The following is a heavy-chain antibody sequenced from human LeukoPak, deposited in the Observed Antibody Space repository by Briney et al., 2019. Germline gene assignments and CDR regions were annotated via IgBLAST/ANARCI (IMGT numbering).Heavy chain of an antibody. V-gene: IGHV3-23*01. D-gene: IGHD3-22*01. Sequence: GGSLRLSCAASGFAFSTYVMNWVRQAPGKGLEWVSSIGGTGNNIYYVDSVKGRFTISRDNSKNTVYLQMNSLRVEDTAEYYCAKDGHHYYDSSGYRPDWGQGTLVTVSS. CDR2: IGGTGNNI. CDR3: AKDGHHYYDSSGYRPD. J-gene: IGHJ4*02. CDR1: GFAFSTYV.